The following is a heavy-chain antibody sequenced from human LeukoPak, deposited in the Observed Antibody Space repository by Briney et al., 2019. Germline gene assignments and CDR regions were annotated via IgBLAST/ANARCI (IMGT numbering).Heavy chain of an antibody. CDR1: GGSISSGDYY. V-gene: IGHV4-30-4*01. Sequence: SETLSLTCTVSGGSISSGDYYWSWIRQPPGKGLEWIGYIYYSGSTYYNPSLKSRVTISVDTSKNQFSLKLSSVTAADTAVYYCARGVDVNYNWFDPWAREPWSPSPQ. CDR2: IYYSGST. CDR3: ARGVDVNYNWFDP. J-gene: IGHJ5*02. D-gene: IGHD1-7*01.